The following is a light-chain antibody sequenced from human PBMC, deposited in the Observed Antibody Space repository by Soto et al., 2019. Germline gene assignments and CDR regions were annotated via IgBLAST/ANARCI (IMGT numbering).Light chain of an antibody. CDR2: EVS. CDR3: SSYTTGSTLGV. V-gene: IGLV2-14*01. CDR1: SSDVGGYNY. J-gene: IGLJ3*02. Sequence: QSALTQPASVSGSPGQSITISCTGTSSDVGGYNYVSWYQQHPGKAPKLVIYEVSNRPSGISNRFSGSKSGNTASLTISGLHAEDEADYYCSSYTTGSTLGVFGGGTKLTVL.